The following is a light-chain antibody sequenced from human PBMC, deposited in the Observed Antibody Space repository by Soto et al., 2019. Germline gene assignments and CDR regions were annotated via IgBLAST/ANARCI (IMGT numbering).Light chain of an antibody. V-gene: IGKV3-20*01. J-gene: IGKJ4*01. CDR1: RSVGRRY. CDR3: QYQGT. CDR2: DTS. Sequence: IVLTQSPGPLSLSPGERATLSCRASRSVGRRYLAWYQQRPGQAPRLLIYDTSERASDIPDRFSGSGSGTDFTLTISRLVPEDFAVYYCQYQGTFGGGTKVEIK.